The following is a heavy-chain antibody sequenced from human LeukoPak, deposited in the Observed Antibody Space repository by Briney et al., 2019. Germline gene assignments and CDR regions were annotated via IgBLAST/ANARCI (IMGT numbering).Heavy chain of an antibody. CDR3: ARVLGGRYYYDSSGYSET. J-gene: IGHJ5*02. D-gene: IGHD3-22*01. V-gene: IGHV4-59*01. Sequence: SGTLSLTCTVSGGSISNYYWSWIRQPPGKGLEWIGYIYYSGSTNYNPSLKSRVTISVDTSNNQFSLKMSSVTAADTAVYYCARVLGGRYYYDSSGYSETWGQGTLVTVSS. CDR1: GGSISNYY. CDR2: IYYSGST.